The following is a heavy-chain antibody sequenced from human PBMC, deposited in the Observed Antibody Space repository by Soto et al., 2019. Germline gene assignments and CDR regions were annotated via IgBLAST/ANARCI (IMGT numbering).Heavy chain of an antibody. J-gene: IGHJ5*02. CDR2: IYYSGST. Sequence: TLSLTCTVSGGAIISGGYYFSCIRQQPWSGLEWIGYIYYSGSTYYNPSLKSRVTISVDTSKNQFSLKLSSVTAADTAVYYCAREIIAAAGTFEADNWFDPWGQGTLVTVSS. D-gene: IGHD6-13*01. CDR3: AREIIAAAGTFEADNWFDP. CDR1: GGAIISGGYY. V-gene: IGHV4-31*03.